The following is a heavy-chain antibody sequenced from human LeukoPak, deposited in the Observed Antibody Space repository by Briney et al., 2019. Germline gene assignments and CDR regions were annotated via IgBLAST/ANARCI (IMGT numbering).Heavy chain of an antibody. D-gene: IGHD5/OR15-5a*01. V-gene: IGHV3-33*06. CDR2: IWHDGSNQ. Sequence: PGGSLRLSCAASGFTFSSYAMHWVRQAPGKGLEWVAVIWHDGSNQTYTDSVKGRFTISRDNSKNTLYLQMNSLRAEDTAVYYCAKGGLSRAGLDFWGQGTLVTVSS. CDR3: AKGGLSRAGLDF. J-gene: IGHJ4*02. CDR1: GFTFSSYA.